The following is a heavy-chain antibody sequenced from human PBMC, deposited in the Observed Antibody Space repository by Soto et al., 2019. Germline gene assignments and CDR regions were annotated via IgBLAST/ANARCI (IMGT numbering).Heavy chain of an antibody. Sequence: GASVKVSCKASGYTFTSYGISWVRQAPGQGLEWMGWISAYNGNTNYAQKLQGRVTMTTDTSTSTAYMELRSLRSDDTAVYYCARVAVAGTGSSSWSDPWGQGTLVTVSS. D-gene: IGHD6-19*01. V-gene: IGHV1-18*01. CDR1: GYTFTSYG. J-gene: IGHJ5*02. CDR2: ISAYNGNT. CDR3: ARVAVAGTGSSSWSDP.